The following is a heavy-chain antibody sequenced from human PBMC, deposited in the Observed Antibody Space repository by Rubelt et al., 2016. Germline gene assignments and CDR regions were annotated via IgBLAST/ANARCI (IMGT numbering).Heavy chain of an antibody. D-gene: IGHD2-2*01. CDR1: GGSISSYY. Sequence: QVQLQESGPGLVKPSETLSLTCTVSGGSISSYYWSWIRQPPGKGLEWIGYIYYSGSTNYNPSLKSRVTISVDTSKNQFSLKLSSVTAADTAVYYCARVAVVPADDDAFDIWGQGTMVTVSS. CDR3: ARVAVVPADDDAFDI. CDR2: IYYSGST. V-gene: IGHV4-59*01. J-gene: IGHJ3*02.